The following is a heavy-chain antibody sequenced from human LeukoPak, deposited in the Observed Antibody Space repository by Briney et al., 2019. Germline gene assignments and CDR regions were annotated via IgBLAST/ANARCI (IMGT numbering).Heavy chain of an antibody. D-gene: IGHD3-9*01. CDR3: ARGLHDILTGYYLEY. J-gene: IGHJ4*02. V-gene: IGHV1-3*01. CDR1: GYTFTSYA. Sequence: GASVKVSCKASGYTFTSYAMHWVRQAPGQRLEWMGWINAGNGNTKYSQKFQGRVTITRDTSASTAYMELSSLRSEDTAVYYCARGLHDILTGYYLEYWGQGTLVTVSS. CDR2: INAGNGNT.